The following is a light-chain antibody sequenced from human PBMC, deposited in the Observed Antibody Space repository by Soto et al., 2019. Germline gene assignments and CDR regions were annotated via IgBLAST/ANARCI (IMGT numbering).Light chain of an antibody. CDR1: SVDINY. CDR2: EVT. Sequence: QSALTQPPSASGSRGQSVTISCTGTSVDINYVSWFQQHPGKAPKLIICEVTKRPSGVPDLFSGSKSGNTASLTVSGLQYDDEADYYCSSYAGRDIWVFGGGTKLTVL. J-gene: IGLJ3*02. V-gene: IGLV2-8*01. CDR3: SSYAGRDIWV.